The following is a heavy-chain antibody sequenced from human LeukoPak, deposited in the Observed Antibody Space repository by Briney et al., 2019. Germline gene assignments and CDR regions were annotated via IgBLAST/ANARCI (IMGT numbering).Heavy chain of an antibody. CDR3: ARYGPFYGTAFYFDY. J-gene: IGHJ4*02. CDR1: GGPISSYY. V-gene: IGHV4-59*01. CDR2: IYYSGST. Sequence: PSETLSLTCTVSGGPISSYYWSWIRQPPGKGLEWIGYIYYSGSTNYNPSLKSRVTISVDTSKNQFSLKMSSVTAADTAVYYCARYGPFYGTAFYFDYWGQGTLVTVSS. D-gene: IGHD4-17*01.